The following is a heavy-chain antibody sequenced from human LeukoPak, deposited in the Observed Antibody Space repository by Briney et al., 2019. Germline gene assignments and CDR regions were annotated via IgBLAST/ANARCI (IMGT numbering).Heavy chain of an antibody. CDR3: ARVNCVAARAYGMDV. J-gene: IGHJ6*02. CDR2: IYHSGST. Sequence: PSETLSLTCAVSGGSISSGGYSWSWIRQPPGKGLEWIGYIYHSGSTYYNPSLKSRVTISVDRSKNQFSLKLSSVTAADTAVYYCARVNCVAARAYGMDVWGQGTTVTVSS. CDR1: GGSISSGGYS. V-gene: IGHV4-30-2*01. D-gene: IGHD6-6*01.